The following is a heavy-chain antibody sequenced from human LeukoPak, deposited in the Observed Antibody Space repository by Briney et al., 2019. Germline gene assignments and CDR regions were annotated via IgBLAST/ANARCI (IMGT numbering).Heavy chain of an antibody. D-gene: IGHD3-22*01. CDR1: GFIFRKNW. J-gene: IGHJ4*02. Sequence: GGSLRLSCAASGFIFRKNWMNWLRQAPGKGLEWVANIKADGSEKYYADSVKGRFTISRDNAKNSLYLQMNSLRAEDTAVYYCARGDYYDSRGYYYFGYWGRGILVTVSS. V-gene: IGHV3-7*04. CDR3: ARGDYYDSRGYYYFGY. CDR2: IKADGSEK.